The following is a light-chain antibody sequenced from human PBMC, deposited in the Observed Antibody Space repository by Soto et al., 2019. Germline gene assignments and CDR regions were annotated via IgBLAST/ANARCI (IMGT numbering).Light chain of an antibody. Sequence: AIQMTQFPSSLSASVGDRVTITCRASQGIRNDLGWYQQKSGRAPKLLIYAASSLQSGVPSRFSGSGSGTDFTLTISSLQPEDFATYYCLQDYNYPLTFGGGTKVDIK. CDR1: QGIRND. CDR3: LQDYNYPLT. CDR2: AAS. V-gene: IGKV1-6*01. J-gene: IGKJ4*01.